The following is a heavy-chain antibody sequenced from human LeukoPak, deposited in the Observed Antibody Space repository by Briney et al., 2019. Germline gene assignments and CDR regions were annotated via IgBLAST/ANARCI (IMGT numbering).Heavy chain of an antibody. CDR3: ARAPHYDSSGYCFDY. Sequence: ASVKVSCKASGYTFTSYYMHWVRQAPGQGLEWMGWMNPNSGNTGYAQKFQGRVTITRNTSISTAYMELSSLRSEDTAVYYCARAPHYDSSGYCFDYWGQGTLVTVSS. CDR2: MNPNSGNT. D-gene: IGHD3-22*01. J-gene: IGHJ4*02. V-gene: IGHV1-8*03. CDR1: GYTFTSYY.